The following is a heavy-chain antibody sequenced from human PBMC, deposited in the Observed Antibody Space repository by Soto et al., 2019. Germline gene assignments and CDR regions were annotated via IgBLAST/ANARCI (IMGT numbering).Heavy chain of an antibody. CDR2: MNPNSGNT. Sequence: QVQLVQSGAEVKKPGASVKVSCKASGYTFTSYDINWVRQATGQGLEWMGWMNPNSGNTGYAQKFQGRVTMTRNTSMSTAYMELSSLRSEDTAVYYCARGDYDFWGGYSRPYYCYGIDVWGQGTTVTVSS. CDR1: GYTFTSYD. V-gene: IGHV1-8*01. J-gene: IGHJ6*02. D-gene: IGHD3-3*01. CDR3: ARGDYDFWGGYSRPYYCYGIDV.